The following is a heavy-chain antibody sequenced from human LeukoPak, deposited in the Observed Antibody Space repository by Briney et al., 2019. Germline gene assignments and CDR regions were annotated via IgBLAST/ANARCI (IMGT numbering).Heavy chain of an antibody. D-gene: IGHD2-15*01. CDR2: MNPNSGNT. J-gene: IGHJ4*02. Sequence: ASVKDSCRASGYTFTSYDVSWVRRATGQGLERMRWMNPNSGNTGYAQKFQGRVTMTRNASASTAYMELSSLRSEDTAVYYCATVPWGAAGGYFVYWGQGTLVTVSS. V-gene: IGHV1-8*01. CDR1: GYTFTSYD. CDR3: ATVPWGAAGGYFVY.